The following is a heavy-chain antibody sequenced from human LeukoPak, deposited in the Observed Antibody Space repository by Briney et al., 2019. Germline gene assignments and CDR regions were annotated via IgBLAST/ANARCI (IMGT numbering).Heavy chain of an antibody. CDR2: IIPILGIA. V-gene: IGHV1-69*04. J-gene: IGHJ5*02. CDR1: GGTFSSYA. Sequence: SVKVSCKASGGTFSSYAISWVRQAPGQGLEWMGRIIPILGIANYAQKFQGRVTITADESTSTAYMELSSLRSGDTAVYYCARGGDVWFGGLLPGFWFDPWGQGTLVTVSS. CDR3: ARGGDVWFGGLLPGFWFDP. D-gene: IGHD3-10*01.